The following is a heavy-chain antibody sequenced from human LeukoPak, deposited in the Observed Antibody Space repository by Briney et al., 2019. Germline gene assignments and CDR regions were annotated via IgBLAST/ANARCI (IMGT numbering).Heavy chain of an antibody. CDR1: GFTFRSHA. J-gene: IGHJ4*02. Sequence: PGGSLRLSCVGSGFTFRSHAMSWVRQTPGKGLVWVSDIYQGGSTYYSDSVKGRFTISRDISKNTLHLQMNNLRVDDTAVYYCARVRDVYNHVFENWGQGTLVTVS. V-gene: IGHV3-53*01. D-gene: IGHD5-24*01. CDR3: ARVRDVYNHVFEN. CDR2: IYQGGST.